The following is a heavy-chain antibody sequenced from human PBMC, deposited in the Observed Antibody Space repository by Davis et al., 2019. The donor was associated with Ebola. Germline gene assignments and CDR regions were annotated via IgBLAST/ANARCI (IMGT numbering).Heavy chain of an antibody. D-gene: IGHD3-22*01. CDR3: ARCTDRYYYDSSGYAFQH. CDR1: GFTVSSNY. CDR2: IYSGGST. J-gene: IGHJ1*01. Sequence: GESLKISCAASGFTVSSNYMSWVRQAPGKGLEWVSVIYSGGSTYYADSVKGRFTISRDNSKNTLYLQMNSLRAEDTAVYYCARCTDRYYYDSSGYAFQHWGQGTLVTVSS. V-gene: IGHV3-66*01.